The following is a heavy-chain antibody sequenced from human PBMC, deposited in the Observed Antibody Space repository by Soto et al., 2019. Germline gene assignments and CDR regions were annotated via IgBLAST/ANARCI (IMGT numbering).Heavy chain of an antibody. D-gene: IGHD2-15*01. CDR3: AKGGPDGFCSGGRCYFDY. CDR2: ISWNSNII. V-gene: IGHV3-9*01. Sequence: EVQLVESGGGLVQPGGSLRLSCAASGFTFDDYAMHWVRRVPGKGLEWVSSISWNSNIIGYADSVKGRFTISRDNAKNSLYLQMNSLRPEDTALYYCAKGGPDGFCSGGRCYFDYWGQGTLVTVSS. J-gene: IGHJ4*02. CDR1: GFTFDDYA.